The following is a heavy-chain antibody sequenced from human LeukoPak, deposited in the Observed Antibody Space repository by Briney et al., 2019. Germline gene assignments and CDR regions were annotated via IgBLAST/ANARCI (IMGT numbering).Heavy chain of an antibody. V-gene: IGHV4-34*01. CDR1: GRSLSGNY. J-gene: IGHJ6*02. CDR3: AVLMRHYGIDV. CDR2: INYDGHT. Sequence: SETLSLTCAVHGRSLSGNYWNWIRQTPGKGPEWLGDINYDGHTNYSPSLESRLTISVDSSKNQFALTLRSVTAADAAVYYCAVLMRHYGIDVWGQGTTVTVSS. D-gene: IGHD3-9*01.